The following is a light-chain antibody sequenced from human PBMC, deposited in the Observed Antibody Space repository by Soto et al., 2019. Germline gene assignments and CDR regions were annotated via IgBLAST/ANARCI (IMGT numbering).Light chain of an antibody. CDR3: QQYGSSPRT. J-gene: IGKJ4*01. V-gene: IGKV1-39*01. CDR2: AAS. Sequence: IQMTHSPSSLSASVGDRVAMTCRASQSISRYLNWYQQRPGKAPKFLIYAASSLQSGVPSRFSGSGSGTDFTLTISRLEPEDFALYYCQQYGSSPRTFGEGTKVDIK. CDR1: QSISRY.